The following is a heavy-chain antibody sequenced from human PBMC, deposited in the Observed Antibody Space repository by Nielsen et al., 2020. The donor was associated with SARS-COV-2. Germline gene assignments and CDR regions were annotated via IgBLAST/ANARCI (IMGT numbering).Heavy chain of an antibody. CDR1: GGSISSGSYY. CDR2: IYTSGST. CDR3: ASSYCSSTSCSYYYYYGMDV. D-gene: IGHD2-2*01. J-gene: IGHJ6*02. Sequence: SETLSLTCTVSGGSISSGSYYWSWIRQPAGKGLEWIGRIYTSGSTNYNPSLKSRVTISVDTSKNQFSLKLSSVTAADTAVYYCASSYCSSTSCSYYYYYGMDVWGQGTTVTVSS. V-gene: IGHV4-61*02.